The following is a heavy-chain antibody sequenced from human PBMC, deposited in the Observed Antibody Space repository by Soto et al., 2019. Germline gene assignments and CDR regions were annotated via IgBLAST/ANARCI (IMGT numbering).Heavy chain of an antibody. CDR1: GFTFSDYN. D-gene: IGHD3-22*01. CDR2: ISGRSNTV. J-gene: IGHJ4*02. Sequence: EVQLVESGGGLVQPGGPLRLSCVASGFTFSDYNMNWVRQAPGKGLEWVSFISGRSNTVYYADSVKGRFTISRDNAKKSRYLLMNSLRAEDRDVYFCAREGDGSGFFSDFWGQGTLVTLSS. V-gene: IGHV3-48*01. CDR3: AREGDGSGFFSDF.